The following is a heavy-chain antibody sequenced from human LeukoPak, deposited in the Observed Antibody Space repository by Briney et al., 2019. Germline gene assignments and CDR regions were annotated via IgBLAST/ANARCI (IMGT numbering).Heavy chain of an antibody. J-gene: IGHJ5*02. CDR3: ARHGEYNWFDP. Sequence: SETLSLTCAVYGGSFSGYYWSWIRQPPGKGLEWIGEINHSGSTNYNPSLKGRVTISVDTSKNQFSLKLSSVTAADTAVYYCARHGEYNWFDPWGQGTLVTVSS. CDR1: GGSFSGYY. CDR2: INHSGST. V-gene: IGHV4-34*01. D-gene: IGHD3-10*01.